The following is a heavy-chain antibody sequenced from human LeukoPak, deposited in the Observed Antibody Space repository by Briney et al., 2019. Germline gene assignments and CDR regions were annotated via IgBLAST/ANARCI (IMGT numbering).Heavy chain of an antibody. Sequence: PSETLSLTWAVYGGSFSGYYWSWIRQPPGKGLEWIGSIYYSVSTYYNPSLKSGVTISGDTSKNQFSRNGSAVTAADTAVYNSASLGATVTTWRSSFFDYWGQGTLVTASS. CDR1: GGSFSGYY. V-gene: IGHV4-59*05. J-gene: IGHJ4*02. CDR2: IYYSVST. D-gene: IGHD4-17*01. CDR3: ASLGATVTTWRSSFFDY.